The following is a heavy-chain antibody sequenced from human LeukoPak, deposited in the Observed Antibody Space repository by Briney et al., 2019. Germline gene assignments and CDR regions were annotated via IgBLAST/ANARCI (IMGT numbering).Heavy chain of an antibody. D-gene: IGHD4-23*01. CDR3: VLGHYGGLFDN. Sequence: GGSLRLSCAASGFTFSSYWMSWVRQAPGKGLEWVANIKQDGSEKYYVDSVKGRFTISRDNAKNSLYLQMNSLRAEDTAVYYCVLGHYGGLFDNWGQGTLVTVSS. CDR1: GFTFSSYW. CDR2: IKQDGSEK. J-gene: IGHJ4*02. V-gene: IGHV3-7*02.